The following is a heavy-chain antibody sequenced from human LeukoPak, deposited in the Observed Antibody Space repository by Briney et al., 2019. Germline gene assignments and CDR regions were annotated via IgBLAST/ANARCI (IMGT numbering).Heavy chain of an antibody. D-gene: IGHD3-22*01. V-gene: IGHV3-23*01. J-gene: IGHJ4*02. CDR2: ISGSGGST. Sequence: GGSLRLSCAASGFTFSSYAMSWVRQAPGKGLEWVSAISGSGGSTNYADSVKGRFTISRDNSKNTLYPQMNSLRAEDTAVYYCAKENGYYYDSSVLLGYWGQGTLVTVSS. CDR1: GFTFSSYA. CDR3: AKENGYYYDSSVLLGY.